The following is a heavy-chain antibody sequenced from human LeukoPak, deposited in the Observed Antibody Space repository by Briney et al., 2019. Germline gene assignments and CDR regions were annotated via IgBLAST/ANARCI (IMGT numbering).Heavy chain of an antibody. J-gene: IGHJ4*02. V-gene: IGHV1-2*02. D-gene: IGHD4-17*01. CDR3: ARDLVTTAATDY. CDR1: GYTFTGYY. CDR2: INPNSGGT. Sequence: ASVKVSCKASGYTFTGYYMHWVRQAPGQGLEWMGWINPNSGGTKYAQKFQGRDTMTRDTSISTAYMEQSGLRSDDTAVYYCARDLVTTAATDYWGQGTLVTVSS.